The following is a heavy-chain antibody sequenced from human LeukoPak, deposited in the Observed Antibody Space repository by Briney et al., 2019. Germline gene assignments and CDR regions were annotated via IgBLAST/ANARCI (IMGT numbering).Heavy chain of an antibody. V-gene: IGHV1-69*05. CDR1: GGTFSSYA. CDR3: ARVTFRNWFDP. D-gene: IGHD3-3*02. J-gene: IGHJ5*02. CDR2: IILIFGTA. Sequence: SEKVSCKASGGTFSSYAISWVRQAPGQGLEWMGGIILIFGTANYARKFQGRVTITTDESTSTAYMELSSLRSEDTAVYYCARVTFRNWFDPWGQGTLVTVSS.